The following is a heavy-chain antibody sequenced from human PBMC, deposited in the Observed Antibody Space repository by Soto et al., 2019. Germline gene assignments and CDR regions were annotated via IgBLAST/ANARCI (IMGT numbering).Heavy chain of an antibody. CDR1: GGTFSSYA. CDR3: ARDWGQNSSSWYLNWFDP. CDR2: IIPIFGTA. V-gene: IGHV1-69*13. J-gene: IGHJ5*02. D-gene: IGHD6-13*01. Sequence: ASVKVSCKASGGTFSSYAISWVRQAPGQGLEWMGGIIPIFGTANYAQKFQGRVTITADESTSTAYMELSSLRSEDTAVYYCARDWGQNSSSWYLNWFDPWGQGTLVTVSS.